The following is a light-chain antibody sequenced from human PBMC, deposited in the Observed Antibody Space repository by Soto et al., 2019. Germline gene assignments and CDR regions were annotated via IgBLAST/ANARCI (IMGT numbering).Light chain of an antibody. CDR2: EAS. J-gene: IGKJ4*01. CDR1: QSISSW. CDR3: QQYNSYSLT. V-gene: IGKV1-5*03. Sequence: DIQMTQSPSTLCASVGDRVTITCRASQSISSWLAWYQQKPGTAPKLLIYEASSLENGVPSRCSGSGSGTEFTLTISSLQPDDFAIYYCQQYNSYSLTFGGGTKVEIK.